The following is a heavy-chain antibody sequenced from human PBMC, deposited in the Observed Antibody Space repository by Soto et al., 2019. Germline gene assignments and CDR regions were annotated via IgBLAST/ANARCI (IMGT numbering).Heavy chain of an antibody. CDR3: ASLFDYAGDY. V-gene: IGHV4-4*02. D-gene: IGHD3-16*01. J-gene: IGHJ4*02. CDR1: GGSISNRNW. CDR2: THHSGST. Sequence: SETLSLTCAVSGGSISNRNWWSWVRQPPGKGLEWIGETHHSGSTNYNPSLESRVTISVDKSTNEFSLKLSSVTAADTAVYYCASLFDYAGDYWGQGILVTVSS.